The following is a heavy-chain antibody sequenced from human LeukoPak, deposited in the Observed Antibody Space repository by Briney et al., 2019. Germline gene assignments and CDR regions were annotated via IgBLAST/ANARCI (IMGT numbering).Heavy chain of an antibody. Sequence: ASVTVSCTASGYTFTSYGISWVRQAPGQGLEWMGWISAYNGNTNYAQKLQGRVTMTTDTSTSTAYMELRSLRSDDTAVYYCATDQSGSYSYYYGMDVWGQGTTVTVSS. CDR3: ATDQSGSYSYYYGMDV. J-gene: IGHJ6*02. D-gene: IGHD1-26*01. CDR2: ISAYNGNT. CDR1: GYTFTSYG. V-gene: IGHV1-18*01.